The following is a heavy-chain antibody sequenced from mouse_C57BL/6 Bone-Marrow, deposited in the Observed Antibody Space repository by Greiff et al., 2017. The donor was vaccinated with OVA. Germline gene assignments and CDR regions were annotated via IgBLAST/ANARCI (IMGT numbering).Heavy chain of an antibody. V-gene: IGHV1-81*01. CDR2: IYPRSGNT. Sequence: QVHVKQSGAELARPGASVKLSCKASGYTFTSYGISWVKQRTGQGLEWIGEIYPRSGNTYYNEKFKGKATLTADKSSSTAYMELRSLTSEDSAVYFCRLSSPLFDYWGQGTTLTVSS. J-gene: IGHJ2*01. CDR1: GYTFTSYG. CDR3: RLSSPLFDY. D-gene: IGHD1-1*01.